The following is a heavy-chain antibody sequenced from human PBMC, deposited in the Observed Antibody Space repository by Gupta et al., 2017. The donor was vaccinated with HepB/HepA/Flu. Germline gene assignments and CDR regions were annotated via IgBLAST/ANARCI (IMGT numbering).Heavy chain of an antibody. D-gene: IGHD4-17*01. CDR1: GFSFSSYA. J-gene: IGHJ6*02. CDR3: TGCSGYYGDYYYYGMDV. CDR2: ISYDGSNK. V-gene: IGHV3-30-3*01. Sequence: QVQLVESGGGVVQPGRSLRLSCAASGFSFSSYAMSWVRQPPGKGLEWVTVISYDGSNKYYADSVRGRFTISRDNSKNTLYLQMNSLRAEDTAIYYCTGCSGYYGDYYYYGMDVWGQGTTVTVSS.